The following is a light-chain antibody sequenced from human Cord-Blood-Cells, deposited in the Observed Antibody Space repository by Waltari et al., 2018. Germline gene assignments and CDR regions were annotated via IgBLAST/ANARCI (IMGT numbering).Light chain of an antibody. CDR3: CSYAGSYTV. J-gene: IGLJ3*02. Sequence: QSALTQPRSVSGSPGQSVTISCTGTSSDVGGYNYVSWYQQHPGKAPKLMIDDVSKRPAGVPDRFSGSKSGSTASLTSSGLQAEDEADYYCCSYAGSYTVFGGGTKLTVL. V-gene: IGLV2-11*01. CDR1: SSDVGGYNY. CDR2: DVS.